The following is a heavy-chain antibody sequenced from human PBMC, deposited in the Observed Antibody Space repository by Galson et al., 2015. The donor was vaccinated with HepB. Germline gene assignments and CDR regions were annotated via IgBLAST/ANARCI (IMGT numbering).Heavy chain of an antibody. V-gene: IGHV1-18*01. CDR3: ARGAHVGVVTPTLNNWFDP. Sequence: SVKVSCKASGYTFSSYSIAWVRQAPGQGLEWMGWISAYDSSTNYAQKLQGRVTMTTETSTATAYMELKSLTSEDTAAYYCARGAHVGVVTPTLNNWFDPWGQGTLVTVSS. CDR2: ISAYDSST. CDR1: GYTFSSYS. D-gene: IGHD2-15*01. J-gene: IGHJ5*02.